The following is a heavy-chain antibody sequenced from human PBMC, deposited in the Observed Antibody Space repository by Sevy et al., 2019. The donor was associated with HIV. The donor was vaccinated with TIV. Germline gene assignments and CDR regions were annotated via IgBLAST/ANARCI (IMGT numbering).Heavy chain of an antibody. V-gene: IGHV3-30*04. CDR2: MSYNGNKK. CDR3: AREGVLFEGVIVSYGMDV. J-gene: IGHJ6*02. CDR1: GFTFNRSP. Sequence: GGSLRLSCAASGFTFNRSPMHWVRQAPGKGLEGVAVMSYNGNKKYNGDSVKGRFTISRDDSKTTLYLQMNSLRPEDTAVYYCAREGVLFEGVIVSYGMDVWGQGTTVTVSS. D-gene: IGHD3-16*01.